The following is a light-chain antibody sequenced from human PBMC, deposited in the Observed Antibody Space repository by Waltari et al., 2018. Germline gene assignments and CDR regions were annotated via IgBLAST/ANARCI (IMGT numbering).Light chain of an antibody. CDR1: QSIGSY. Sequence: VVLTQSPGTLSLSPGERATISCRASQSIGSYLVWYQQRPGQAPRLLIYAASTRATCIPDRFSGSGSGTDFTLTISRLEPEDFAVYYCQNHERLPATFGQGTKVEIK. V-gene: IGKV3-20*01. J-gene: IGKJ1*01. CDR2: AAS. CDR3: QNHERLPAT.